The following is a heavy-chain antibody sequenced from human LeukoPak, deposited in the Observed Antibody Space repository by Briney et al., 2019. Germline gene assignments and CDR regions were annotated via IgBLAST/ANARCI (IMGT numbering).Heavy chain of an antibody. D-gene: IGHD6-6*01. CDR1: GASISSSTYY. V-gene: IGHV4-39*01. Sequence: SETLSLTCTVSGASISSSTYYWGWSRQPPGKGLEWIGSFYYSGSTYYNPSLKSRLTISIDTSRNQFSLKMSSVTAADTAVYYCARLTRGSIAVFGRTRPTSIDYWGQGTLVTVSS. CDR2: FYYSGST. J-gene: IGHJ4*02. CDR3: ARLTRGSIAVFGRTRPTSIDY.